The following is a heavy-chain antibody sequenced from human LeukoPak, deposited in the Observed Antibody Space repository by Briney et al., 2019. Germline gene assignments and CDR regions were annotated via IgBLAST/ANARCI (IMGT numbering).Heavy chain of an antibody. CDR2: IYTSGSA. D-gene: IGHD6-13*01. Sequence: SETLSLTCTVSGGSLSSYYWSWIRQPAGKGLEWIGRIYTSGSANYNPSLKSRVTMSVDTSKNQFSLKLSSVTAADTAVYYCARVNGSSSWLDAFDIWGQGTMVTVSS. J-gene: IGHJ3*02. CDR1: GGSLSSYY. CDR3: ARVNGSSSWLDAFDI. V-gene: IGHV4-4*07.